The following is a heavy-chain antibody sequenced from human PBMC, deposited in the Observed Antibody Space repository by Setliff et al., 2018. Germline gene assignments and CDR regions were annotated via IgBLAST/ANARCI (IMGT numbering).Heavy chain of an antibody. J-gene: IGHJ4*02. CDR3: TRARDRSGYWDFDY. V-gene: IGHV3-72*01. CDR1: GFTFSDHY. Sequence: GGSLRLSCAASGFTFSDHYMDWVRQAPGTGLEWVGRSINKGNSYSTEYAASVKGRCTISRDDSKNSLYLQMNSLKTEDTAVYYFTRARDRSGYWDFDYWGQGTLVTVSS. D-gene: IGHD3-3*01. CDR2: SINKGNSYST.